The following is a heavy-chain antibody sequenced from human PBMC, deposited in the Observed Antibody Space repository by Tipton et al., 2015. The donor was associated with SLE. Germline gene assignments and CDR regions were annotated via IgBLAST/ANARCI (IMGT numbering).Heavy chain of an antibody. CDR3: VRGYGIAWGYYLDY. CDR1: GFALSNYN. D-gene: IGHD6-13*01. V-gene: IGHV3-48*01. Sequence: SLRLSCTASGFALSNYNINWVRQAPGKGLEWLSYISSTSTSIYYADSVKGRFTISRDNAKQSLYLQMNRLRVEDTAVYYCVRGYGIAWGYYLDYWGQGLLVTVSS. J-gene: IGHJ4*02. CDR2: ISSTSTSI.